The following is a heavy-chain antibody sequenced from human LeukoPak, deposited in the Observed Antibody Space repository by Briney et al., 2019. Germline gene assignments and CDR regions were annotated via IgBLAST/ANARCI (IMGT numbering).Heavy chain of an antibody. J-gene: IGHJ4*02. CDR3: ARDPRGPTGCDSPGRDSFDY. CDR1: GFPFSSYS. D-gene: IGHD3-22*01. Sequence: GGSLRLSCAASGFPFSSYSMHWVPQAPGKGLEWVAVVLYDGSMKYYADSVRGRFTISRDNSENTVWVNVSSLGPEDSAVYYCARDPRGPTGCDSPGRDSFDYWGQGTLVTVSS. V-gene: IGHV3-30*04. CDR2: VLYDGSMK.